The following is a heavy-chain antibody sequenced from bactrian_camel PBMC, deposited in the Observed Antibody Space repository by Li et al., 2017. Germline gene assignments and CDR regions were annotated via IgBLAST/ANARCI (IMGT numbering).Heavy chain of an antibody. CDR3: AADRRRHGPPSLRPGDYSV. D-gene: IGHD2*01. Sequence: HVQLVESGGGSVQAGGSLRLSCVASGSTHSSDCMGWFRQTPGKEREGVASLASDGSSIYANSLKGRFSISKDNARNWLDLQMDSLEPGDTARYYCAADRRRHGPPSLRPGDYSVWGQGTQVTVS. V-gene: IGHV3S53*01. CDR1: GSTHSSDC. CDR2: LASDGSS. J-gene: IGHJ4*01.